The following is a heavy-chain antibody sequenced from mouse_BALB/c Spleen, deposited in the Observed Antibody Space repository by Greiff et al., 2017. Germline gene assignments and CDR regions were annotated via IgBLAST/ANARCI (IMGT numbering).Heavy chain of an antibody. V-gene: IGHV1S137*01. Sequence: VQLQQSGAELVRPGVSVKISCKGSGYTFTDYAMHWVKQSHAKSLEWIGVISTYYGDASYNQKFKGKATMTVDKSSSTAYMELARLTSEDSAIYYCARFYCNYDIFAYWGQGTLVTVSA. CDR3: ARFYCNYDIFAY. CDR1: GYTFTDYA. D-gene: IGHD2-1*01. CDR2: ISTYYGDA. J-gene: IGHJ3*01.